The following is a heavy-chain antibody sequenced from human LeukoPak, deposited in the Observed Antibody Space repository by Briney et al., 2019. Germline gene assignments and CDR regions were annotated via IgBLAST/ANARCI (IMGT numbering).Heavy chain of an antibody. Sequence: GGSLRLSCAASGFTLSRYWMSWMRQAPGKGLEWVANIKYDGYEEYYVDSVKGRFTISRDNARNSLYLQLNSLRVEDTAVYYCKSGGAAPGSFDYWGQGTLVTVSP. J-gene: IGHJ4*02. CDR2: IKYDGYEE. V-gene: IGHV3-7*01. CDR1: GFTLSRYW. CDR3: KSGGAAPGSFDY. D-gene: IGHD1-1*01.